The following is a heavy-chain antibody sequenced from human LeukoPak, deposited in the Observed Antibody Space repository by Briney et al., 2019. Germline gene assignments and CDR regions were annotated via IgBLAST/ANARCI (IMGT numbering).Heavy chain of an antibody. CDR2: TFPGESHT. V-gene: IGHV5-51*01. CDR3: ARCTMVRGVPTFDY. J-gene: IGHJ4*02. CDR1: GYTFTSYS. D-gene: IGHD3-10*01. Sequence: GEPLQISCQGSGYTFTSYSIGWVPQLPGKGLDWMGNTFPGESHTTYSPSFQGQVTISADKSSSTAYLQWSSLKASDTAMYYCARCTMVRGVPTFDYWGQGTLVTVSS.